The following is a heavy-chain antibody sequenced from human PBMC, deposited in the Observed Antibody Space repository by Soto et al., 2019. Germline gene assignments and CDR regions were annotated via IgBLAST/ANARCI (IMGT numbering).Heavy chain of an antibody. CDR1: GFTVTDNH. J-gene: IGHJ5*02. D-gene: IGHD1-26*01. Sequence: GGSLRLSCAGSGFTVTDNHMTWVRQAPGRGPEWVSTIYYNGNTFHADSVWGRFTISRDTSKNMLYLQMNSLRAEDTAVYYCATGGATRDNWFDPWGQGTLVTVSS. CDR2: IYYNGNT. CDR3: ATGGATRDNWFDP. V-gene: IGHV3-53*01.